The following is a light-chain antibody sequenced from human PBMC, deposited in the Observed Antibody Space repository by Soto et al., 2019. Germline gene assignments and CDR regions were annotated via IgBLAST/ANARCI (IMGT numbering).Light chain of an antibody. CDR2: EVS. CDR1: SSDVGAYNY. V-gene: IGLV2-8*01. J-gene: IGLJ1*01. CDR3: SSYAGSDNLV. Sequence: QSVLTQPPSASGSPGQSVTISCTGTSSDVGAYNYVSWYQQHPGKAPKLMIYEVSKRPSGVPGRFSGSKSGNTASLTVSGLQTEDEADYYCSSYAGSDNLVFGTGTKVTVL.